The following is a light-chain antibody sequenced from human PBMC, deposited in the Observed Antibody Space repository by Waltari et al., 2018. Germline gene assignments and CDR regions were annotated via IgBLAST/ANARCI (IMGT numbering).Light chain of an antibody. Sequence: DIQMNQSPSSLSASVGDRVTIHCRASQSISSYLNWYQQKPGKAPNLLIYAASSLQSGVPSRFSGSGSGTDFTLTISSLQPEDFATYYCQQANSFPLFGGGTKVEIK. J-gene: IGKJ4*01. CDR2: AAS. CDR1: QSISSY. CDR3: QQANSFPL. V-gene: IGKV1-39*01.